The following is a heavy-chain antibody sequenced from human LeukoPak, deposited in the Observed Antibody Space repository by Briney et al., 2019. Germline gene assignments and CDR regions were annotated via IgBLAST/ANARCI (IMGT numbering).Heavy chain of an antibody. D-gene: IGHD2-15*01. J-gene: IGHJ4*02. CDR3: TTDTRRVVVPK. Sequence: PGGSLRLSCAASGFTFSSYSMNWVRQAPGKGLEWVGRIKRKTDGGTTDYAAPVKGRFTISRDDSKTSLYLQMNNLKTEDTAVYYCTTDTRRVVVPKWGQGTLVTVSS. V-gene: IGHV3-15*01. CDR2: IKRKTDGGTT. CDR1: GFTFSSYS.